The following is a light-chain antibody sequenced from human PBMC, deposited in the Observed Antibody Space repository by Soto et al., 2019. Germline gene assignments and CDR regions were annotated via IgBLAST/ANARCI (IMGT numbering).Light chain of an antibody. V-gene: IGLV2-11*01. CDR1: SSDVGTYKS. Sequence: QSALTQPRSVSGSPGQSVTISCTGTSSDVGTYKSVSWYQQHPGKAPKLLIFDVNERPSGVPDRFSGSKSGSTASLTISGLQPDDEADFYCCSYAGSNTLIFGGGTELTVL. CDR3: CSYAGSNTLI. CDR2: DVN. J-gene: IGLJ2*01.